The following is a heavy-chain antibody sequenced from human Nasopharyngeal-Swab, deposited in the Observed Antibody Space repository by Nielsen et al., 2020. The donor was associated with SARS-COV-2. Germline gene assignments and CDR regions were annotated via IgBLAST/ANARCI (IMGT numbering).Heavy chain of an antibody. V-gene: IGHV3-43*01. Sequence: GGSLRLSFAASGFTFDDYTMHWVCQAPGKGLYGVSLFSWEGGSTYYEDSVKGGFTISRDNSKNYLYLQMNSLRTEDTALYYCAKDIDTAMFTGGFDYWGQGTLFTVSS. D-gene: IGHD5-18*01. CDR3: AKDIDTAMFTGGFDY. CDR1: GFTFDDYT. J-gene: IGHJ4*02. CDR2: FSWEGGST.